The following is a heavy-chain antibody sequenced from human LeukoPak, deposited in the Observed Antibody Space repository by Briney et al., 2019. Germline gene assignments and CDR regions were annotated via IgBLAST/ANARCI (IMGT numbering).Heavy chain of an antibody. D-gene: IGHD2/OR15-2a*01. CDR1: GFSVRTTY. J-gene: IGHJ4*02. CDR3: AKRTDSDYGDC. CDR2: ISYIGDRM. V-gene: IGHV3-23*01. Sequence: GGSLRLSCAASGFSVRTTYMSWVRQAPGKGLEWVSAISYIGDRMYYADSVKGRFTISRDNSKNTLYLQMNSLRAEDTAVYYCAKRTDSDYGDCWGQGTLVTVSS.